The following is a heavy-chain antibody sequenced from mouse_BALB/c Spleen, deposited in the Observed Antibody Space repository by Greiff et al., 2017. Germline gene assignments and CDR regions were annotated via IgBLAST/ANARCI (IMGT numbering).Heavy chain of an antibody. V-gene: IGHV3-2*02. Sequence: DVKLQESGPGLVKPSQSLSLTCTVTGYSITSDYAWNWIRQFPGNKLEWMGYISYSGSTSYNPSLKSRISITRDTSKNQFFLQLNSVTTEDTATYYCARGGGSIWYFDVWGAGTTVTVSS. J-gene: IGHJ1*01. CDR2: ISYSGST. D-gene: IGHD1-1*01. CDR3: ARGGGSIWYFDV. CDR1: GYSITSDYA.